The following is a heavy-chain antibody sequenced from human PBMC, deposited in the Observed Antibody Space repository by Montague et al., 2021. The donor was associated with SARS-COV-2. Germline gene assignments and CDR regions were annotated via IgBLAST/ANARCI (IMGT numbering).Heavy chain of an antibody. V-gene: IGHV4-4*02. CDR3: ATSIPRYRSAWDLGLGSLDP. J-gene: IGHJ5*02. Sequence: SETLSLTCAVSGGSIISSNWWTWVRQPPGKGLEWIGEIYHTGSTNYNPSIKSRVTISVDKTNNHFSLRLSSVTAADTAMYFCATSIPRYRSAWDLGLGSLDPWGQGTLVAVSS. CDR1: GGSIISSNW. D-gene: IGHD6-19*01. CDR2: IYHTGST.